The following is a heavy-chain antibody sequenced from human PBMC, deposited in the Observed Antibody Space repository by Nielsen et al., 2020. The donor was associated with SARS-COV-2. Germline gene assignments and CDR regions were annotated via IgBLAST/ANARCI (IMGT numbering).Heavy chain of an antibody. Sequence: SVKVSCKAFGGTFSSTFAITWVRQAPGQGLEWMGGIIPIFGTTNYAQNFQDRVTMTADKPTTTLYMELRSLRSEDTAVYYCASRRYSYGSAAFDIWGQGTMVTVSS. CDR3: ASRRYSYGSAAFDI. CDR1: GGTFSSTFA. V-gene: IGHV1-69*06. J-gene: IGHJ3*02. CDR2: IIPIFGTT. D-gene: IGHD5-18*01.